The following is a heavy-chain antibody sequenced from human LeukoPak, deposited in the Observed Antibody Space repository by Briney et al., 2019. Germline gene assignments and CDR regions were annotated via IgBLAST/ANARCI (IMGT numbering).Heavy chain of an antibody. CDR1: GFTVSSNY. Sequence: PGGSLRLSCVASGFTVSSNYMSWVRQAPGKGLEWVSVIYSGGTTDYKGSVKDRFIISRDNSKNTLYLQMNSLRAEDTAVYYCAKEMATMNAFDIWGQGTMVTVS. CDR3: AKEMATMNAFDI. D-gene: IGHD5-24*01. CDR2: IYSGGTT. J-gene: IGHJ3*02. V-gene: IGHV3-66*01.